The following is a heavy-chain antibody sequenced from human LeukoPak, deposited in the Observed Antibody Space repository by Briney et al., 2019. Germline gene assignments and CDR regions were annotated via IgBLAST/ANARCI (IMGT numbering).Heavy chain of an antibody. Sequence: GGSLRLSCAASGFTLSSYSMNWVRQAPGKGLEWVSSISSSSSYIYYADSVKGRFTISRDNAKNSLYLQMNSLRAEDTAVYYCARAYDSSGYCPDYWGQGTLVTVSS. V-gene: IGHV3-21*01. CDR2: ISSSSSYI. D-gene: IGHD3-22*01. CDR3: ARAYDSSGYCPDY. J-gene: IGHJ4*02. CDR1: GFTLSSYS.